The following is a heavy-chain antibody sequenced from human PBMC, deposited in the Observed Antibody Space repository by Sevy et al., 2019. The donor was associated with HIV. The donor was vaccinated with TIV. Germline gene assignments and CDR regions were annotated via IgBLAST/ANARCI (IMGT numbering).Heavy chain of an antibody. CDR2: LSFGSGEI. D-gene: IGHD2-8*01. J-gene: IGHJ4*02. V-gene: IGHV3-23*01. Sequence: GESVRLSCAASGFTFSKYSMSWVRQPQGKGLAWVSTLSFGSGEINYADSVKGRFTISRDNSKSSVYLQMNNLRPEDTAVHYCAREGCTKPHDYWGQGTLVHVSS. CDR3: AREGCTKPHDY. CDR1: GFTFSKYS.